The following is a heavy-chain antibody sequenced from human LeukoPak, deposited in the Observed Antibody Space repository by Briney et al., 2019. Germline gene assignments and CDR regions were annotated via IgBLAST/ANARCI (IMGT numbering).Heavy chain of an antibody. CDR3: ARDPTAMASRSYYYYMDV. CDR1: GGSFSGYY. V-gene: IGHV4-34*01. D-gene: IGHD5-18*01. CDR2: INHSGST. J-gene: IGHJ6*03. Sequence: SETLSLTCAVYGGSFSGYYWSWIRQPPGKGLEWIGEINHSGSTNYNPSLKSRVTISVDTSKNQFSLKLSSVTAADTAVYYCARDPTAMASRSYYYYMDVWGKGTTVTVSS.